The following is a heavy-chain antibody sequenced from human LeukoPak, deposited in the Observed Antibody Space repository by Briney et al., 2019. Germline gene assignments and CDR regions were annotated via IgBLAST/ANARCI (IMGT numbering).Heavy chain of an antibody. V-gene: IGHV1-8*01. J-gene: IGHJ6*02. D-gene: IGHD3-9*01. CDR1: GYTFTSYD. CDR2: MNPNNGNT. CDR3: ARGPVLRYFDWLSDYGMDV. Sequence: GASVKVSCKAPGYTFTSYDINWVRQATGQGLEWMGWMNPNNGNTGYAQKFQGRVTMTRNTSISTAYMELSSLRSEDTAVYYCARGPVLRYFDWLSDYGMDVWGQGTTVTVSS.